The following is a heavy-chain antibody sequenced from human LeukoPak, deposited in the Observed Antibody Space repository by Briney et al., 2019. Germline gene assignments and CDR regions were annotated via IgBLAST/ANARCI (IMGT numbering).Heavy chain of an antibody. D-gene: IGHD6-6*01. CDR1: GDSISSGTFY. J-gene: IGHJ6*03. Sequence: SETLSLTCTVSGDSISSGTFYWGWVRQPPGKGLEWIGYIYTSGSTNYNPSLKSRVTISVDTSKNQFSLKLSSVTAADTAVYYCARHHGIAARPYDYYYMDVWGKGTTVTVSS. CDR3: ARHHGIAARPYDYYYMDV. V-gene: IGHV4-61*05. CDR2: IYTSGST.